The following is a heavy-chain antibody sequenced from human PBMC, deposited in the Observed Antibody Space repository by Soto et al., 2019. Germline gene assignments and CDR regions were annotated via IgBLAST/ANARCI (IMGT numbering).Heavy chain of an antibody. CDR2: IYYSGST. Sequence: PSETLSLTCTVSGCSISSGGYYWSWIRQHPGKGLEWIGYIYYSGSTYYNPSLKSRVTISVDTSKNQFSLKLSSVTAADTAVYYCARENDYDSSGYYEFDYWGQGTLVTVSS. CDR3: ARENDYDSSGYYEFDY. CDR1: GCSISSGGYY. V-gene: IGHV4-31*03. J-gene: IGHJ4*02. D-gene: IGHD3-22*01.